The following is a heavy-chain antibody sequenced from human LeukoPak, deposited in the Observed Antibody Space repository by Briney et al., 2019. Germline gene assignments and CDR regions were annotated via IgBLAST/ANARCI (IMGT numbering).Heavy chain of an antibody. J-gene: IGHJ4*02. CDR2: INSDGSST. CDR3: ASPRDDGDYYFDY. V-gene: IGHV3-74*01. Sequence: GGSLRLSCAASGFTFSSYLMHWVRQAPGKGLVWVSRINSDGSSTSYADSVKGRFTISRDNAKNTLYLQMNSLRAEDTAVYYCASPRDDGDYYFDYWGQGTLVTVSS. D-gene: IGHD4-17*01. CDR1: GFTFSSYL.